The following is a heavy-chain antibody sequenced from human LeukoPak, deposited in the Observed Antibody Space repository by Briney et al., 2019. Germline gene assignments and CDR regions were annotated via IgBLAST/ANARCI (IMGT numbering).Heavy chain of an antibody. Sequence: SETLSLTCTVSGGSISSSSYYWGWIRQPPGKGLEWIGSIYYSGSTYYNPSLKSRVTISVDTSKNQFSLKLSSVTAAGTAVYYCARQGGIAAATMFDYWGQGTLVTVSS. CDR2: IYYSGST. J-gene: IGHJ4*02. CDR1: GGSISSSSYY. CDR3: ARQGGIAAATMFDY. V-gene: IGHV4-39*01. D-gene: IGHD6-13*01.